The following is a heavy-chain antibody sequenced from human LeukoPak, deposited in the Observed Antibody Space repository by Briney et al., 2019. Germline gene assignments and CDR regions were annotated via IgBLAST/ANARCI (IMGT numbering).Heavy chain of an antibody. CDR3: AKVARPGYSSSCYVN. J-gene: IGHJ4*02. V-gene: IGHV3-30*18. Sequence: QPGGSLRLSCAASGFTFSSYGMPWVRQAPGKGPEWVAVISYDGSNKYYADSVKGRFTISRDNSKNTLYLQMNSLRAEDTAVYYCAKVARPGYSSSCYVNWGQGTLVTVSS. CDR1: GFTFSSYG. CDR2: ISYDGSNK. D-gene: IGHD6-13*01.